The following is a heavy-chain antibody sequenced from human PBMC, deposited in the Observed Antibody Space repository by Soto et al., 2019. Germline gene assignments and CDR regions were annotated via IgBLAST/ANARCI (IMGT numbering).Heavy chain of an antibody. D-gene: IGHD5-18*01. Sequence: SETLSLTCTVSGGSISSYYWIWIRQPPGKGLEWIGYIYYSGSTNYNPSLKSRVTISVDTSKNQFSLKLSSVTAADTAVYYCARDYGGYSYGYHYYGMDVWVQGTTVTVSS. V-gene: IGHV4-59*01. CDR1: GGSISSYY. J-gene: IGHJ6*02. CDR3: ARDYGGYSYGYHYYGMDV. CDR2: IYYSGST.